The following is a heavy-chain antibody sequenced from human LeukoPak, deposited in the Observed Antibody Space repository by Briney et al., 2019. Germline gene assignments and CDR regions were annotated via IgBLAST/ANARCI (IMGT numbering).Heavy chain of an antibody. CDR1: GFTFSTYG. J-gene: IGHJ4*02. V-gene: IGHV3-30*18. Sequence: GGSLRLSCAASGFTFSTYGMHWVRQAPGKGLEWVAVISYDGSDKYYADSVKGRFTISRDNSKNTLYLQMNSLRAEDAAVYYCAKERELVVVAASYFFDYWGQGTLVTVSS. CDR2: ISYDGSDK. D-gene: IGHD2-15*01. CDR3: AKERELVVVAASYFFDY.